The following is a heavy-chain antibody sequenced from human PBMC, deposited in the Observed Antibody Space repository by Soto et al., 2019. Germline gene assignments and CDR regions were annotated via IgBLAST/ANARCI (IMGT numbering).Heavy chain of an antibody. J-gene: IGHJ6*02. Sequence: EVQLVESGGGMVQPGRSLRLSCVASGFTFDDHAMHWVRRGPGRGLEWVSGISWNSETTGYADSVMGRFTISRDNAKNSLYLQMNSLRVEDTAFYYCAKYEGGVWSVAQGSSYAYYGMDVWGQGTTVIVS. CDR1: GFTFDDHA. CDR2: ISWNSETT. V-gene: IGHV3-9*01. D-gene: IGHD3-3*01. CDR3: AKYEGGVWSVAQGSSYAYYGMDV.